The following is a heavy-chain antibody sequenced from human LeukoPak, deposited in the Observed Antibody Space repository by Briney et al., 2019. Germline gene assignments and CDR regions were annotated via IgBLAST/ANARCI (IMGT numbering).Heavy chain of an antibody. CDR2: ISYDGSNK. J-gene: IGHJ4*02. CDR1: GFTFSSNA. D-gene: IGHD5-12*01. CDR3: ARSAAAGRIVATFDY. Sequence: GRSLRLSCAASGFTFSSNAMHWVRQAPGKGLEWVAIISYDGSNKYYVDSVKGRFTISRDKSKNTLYLQMNSLRGEDTAVYYCARSAAAGRIVATFDYWGQGTLVTVSS. V-gene: IGHV3-30*04.